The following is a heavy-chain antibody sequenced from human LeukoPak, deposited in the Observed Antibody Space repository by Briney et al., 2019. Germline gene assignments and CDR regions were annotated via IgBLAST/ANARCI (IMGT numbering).Heavy chain of an antibody. CDR2: ISYDGNDK. D-gene: IGHD6-13*01. J-gene: IGHJ6*04. CDR1: GFTFRIYA. V-gene: IGHV3-30*04. Sequence: GGSLRLSCAASGFTFRIYAMQWGRQAPDKGLEWVAVISYDGNDKYYADSVKGRFTISRDNFKTSLYLQMNSLRGEDTAAYFCAREHEVTGYSDSYNSYFGMDVWGKGTTVTVSS. CDR3: AREHEVTGYSDSYNSYFGMDV.